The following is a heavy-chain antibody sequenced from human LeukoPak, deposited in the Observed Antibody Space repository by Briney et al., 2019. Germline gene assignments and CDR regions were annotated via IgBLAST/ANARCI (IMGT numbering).Heavy chain of an antibody. CDR1: GYSISSGYY. V-gene: IGHV4-38-2*01. CDR3: AREVGYCSRTSCLDWFDP. Sequence: PSETLSLTCAVSGYSISSGYYWGWIRQPPGQGLEWIGNIYQSGSTFRNPSLKSRATISLDTSKNQFSLKLRSVTAADTAVFYCAREVGYCSRTSCLDWFDPWGQGTLVTVSS. D-gene: IGHD2-2*01. CDR2: IYQSGST. J-gene: IGHJ5*02.